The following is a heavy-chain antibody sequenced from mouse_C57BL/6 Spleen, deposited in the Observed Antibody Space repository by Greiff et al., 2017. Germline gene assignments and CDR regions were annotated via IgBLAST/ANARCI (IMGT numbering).Heavy chain of an antibody. Sequence: EVQRVESGGGLVKPGGSLKLSCAASGFTFSDYGMHWVRQAPEKGLEWVAYISSGSSTIYYADTVKGRFTISRDNAKNTLFLQMTSLRSEDTAMYYCASLTGVFAYWGQGTLVTVSA. CDR2: ISSGSSTI. V-gene: IGHV5-17*01. J-gene: IGHJ3*01. D-gene: IGHD4-1*01. CDR1: GFTFSDYG. CDR3: ASLTGVFAY.